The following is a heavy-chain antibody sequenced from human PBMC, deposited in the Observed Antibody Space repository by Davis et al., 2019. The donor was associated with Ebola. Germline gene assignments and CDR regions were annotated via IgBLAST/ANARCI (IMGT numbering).Heavy chain of an antibody. CDR2: INRDGTTT. D-gene: IGHD2-8*01. Sequence: GESLKISCTVSGFPFSNNWMSWVRQVPGKGLVWVSSINRDGTTTTYADSVKGRFTISRDNAKNTLFLQMNSLRVEDTAVYYCACYVLGWGQGTLVTVSS. CDR3: ACYVLG. CDR1: GFPFSNNW. J-gene: IGHJ4*02. V-gene: IGHV3-74*01.